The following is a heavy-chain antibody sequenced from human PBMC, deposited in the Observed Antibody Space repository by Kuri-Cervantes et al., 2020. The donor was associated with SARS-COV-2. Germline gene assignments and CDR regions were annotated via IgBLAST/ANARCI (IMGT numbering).Heavy chain of an antibody. V-gene: IGHV1-2*02. CDR2: INPNSGGT. D-gene: IGHD3-22*01. CDR3: ASPRPYYYDSSGYYYLSRAFDI. Sequence: ASVKVSCKASGGTFSSYALSWVRQAPGQGLEWMGWINPNSGGTNYAQKFQGRVTMTRDTSISTAYMELSRLRSDDTAVYYCASPRPYYYDSSGYYYLSRAFDIWGQGTMVTVSS. J-gene: IGHJ3*02. CDR1: GGTFSSYA.